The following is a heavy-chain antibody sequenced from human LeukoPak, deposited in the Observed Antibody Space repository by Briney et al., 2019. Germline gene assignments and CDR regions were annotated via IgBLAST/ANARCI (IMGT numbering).Heavy chain of an antibody. Sequence: SETLSLTCAVYGGSFSGYYWSWIRQPPGKGLEWIGEINHSGSTNYNPSLKSRVTISVGTSKNQFSLKLSSVTAADTAVYYCARHLGRYSHGRRDYFDYWGQGTLVTVSS. CDR3: ARHLGRYSHGRRDYFDY. CDR2: INHSGST. D-gene: IGHD5-18*01. J-gene: IGHJ4*02. CDR1: GGSFSGYY. V-gene: IGHV4-34*01.